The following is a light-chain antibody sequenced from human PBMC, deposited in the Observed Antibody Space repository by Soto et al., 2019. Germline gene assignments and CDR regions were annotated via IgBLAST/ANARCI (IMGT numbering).Light chain of an antibody. CDR3: LQDYSCPLT. CDR1: QGIGKD. V-gene: IGKV1-6*01. J-gene: IGKJ4*01. CDR2: FAS. Sequence: AIQMTQSPSSLSASVGDRVIITCRASQGIGKDLGWYQQKPGKAPKLLIYFASSLQSGDPSRFSGSGSGTDFTLTSTSLQPEDFATYYDLQDYSCPLTFGGGTKVVIK.